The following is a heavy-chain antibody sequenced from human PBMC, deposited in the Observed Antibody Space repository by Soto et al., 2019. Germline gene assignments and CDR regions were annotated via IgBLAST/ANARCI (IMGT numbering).Heavy chain of an antibody. CDR3: ARASRKRDYGDYINY. D-gene: IGHD4-17*01. J-gene: IGHJ4*02. CDR2: INHSGST. V-gene: IGHV4-34*01. CDR1: GGSFSGYY. Sequence: PSETLSLTCAVYGGSFSGYYWSWIRQPPGKGLEWIGEINHSGSTNYNPSLKSRVTISVDTSKNQFSLKLSSVTAADTAVYYCARASRKRDYGDYINYWGQGTLVTVSS.